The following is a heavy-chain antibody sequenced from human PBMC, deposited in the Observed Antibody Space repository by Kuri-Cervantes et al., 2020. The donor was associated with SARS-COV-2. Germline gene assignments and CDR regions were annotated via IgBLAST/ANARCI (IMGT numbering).Heavy chain of an antibody. CDR2: ISGSGGST. D-gene: IGHD6-13*01. J-gene: IGHJ6*04. CDR3: AREGEQQLAEKVPRLDV. Sequence: GGSLRLSCAASGFTFSSYAMSWVRQAPGKGLEWVSAISGSGGSTYYADSVKGRFTISRDNSKNTLYLQMNSLRAEDTAVYYCAREGEQQLAEKVPRLDVWGKGTTVTVSS. CDR1: GFTFSSYA. V-gene: IGHV3-23*01.